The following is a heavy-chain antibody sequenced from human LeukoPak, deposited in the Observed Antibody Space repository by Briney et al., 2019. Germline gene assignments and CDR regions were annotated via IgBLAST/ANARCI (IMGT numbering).Heavy chain of an antibody. CDR1: GGSISTYY. V-gene: IGHV4-59*05. Sequence: PSETLSLTCTVSGGSISTYYWGWIRQPPGKGLEGIVSSYYNGNTYYNPSLESRVNICLDTSRKQFSLKLSSVTAADTAVYYCARTGGFWELLGEGFVPWGQGTLVTVSS. CDR2: SYYNGNT. CDR3: ARTGGFWELLGEGFVP. J-gene: IGHJ5*02. D-gene: IGHD3-10*01.